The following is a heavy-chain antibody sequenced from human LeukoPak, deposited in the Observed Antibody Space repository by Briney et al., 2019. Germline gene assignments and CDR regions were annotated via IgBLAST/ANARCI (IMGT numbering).Heavy chain of an antibody. CDR1: GYSFTSYW. CDR2: IYPGDSDT. V-gene: IGHV5-51*01. D-gene: IGHD3-3*01. J-gene: IGHJ6*03. Sequence: GESLKISCKGSGYSFTSYWIGWVRQMPGKGLEWMGIIYPGDSDTRYSPSFQGQVTISADKSISTAYLQWCSLKASDTAMYYCARQTARFHYYYYMDVWGKGTTVTVSS. CDR3: ARQTARFHYYYYMDV.